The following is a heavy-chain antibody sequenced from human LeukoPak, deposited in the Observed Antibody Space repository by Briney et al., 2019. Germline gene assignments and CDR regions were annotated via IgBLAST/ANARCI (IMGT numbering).Heavy chain of an antibody. Sequence: GWSLRLSCAASGFTFSDYYMSWLRQAPGKGLEWVSYVTSSGNTLEYADSVKGRFIISRDNDKNSLLLQMNSLRADDTAVYYCARARRGGPFDYWGQGTLVTVSS. CDR3: ARARRGGPFDY. CDR2: VTSSGNTL. V-gene: IGHV3-11*01. J-gene: IGHJ4*02. CDR1: GFTFSDYY. D-gene: IGHD3-16*01.